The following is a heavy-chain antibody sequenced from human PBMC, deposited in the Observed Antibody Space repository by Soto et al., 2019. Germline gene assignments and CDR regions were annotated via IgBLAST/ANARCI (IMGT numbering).Heavy chain of an antibody. CDR3: ARGPSADKVDY. V-gene: IGHV4-30-4*01. CDR2: IYNSGNT. J-gene: IGHJ4*02. Sequence: QVQLQESGPGLVKPSQTLSLTCTVSGGSINGGGYFWSWIRQTPGKGLEWIGHIYNSGNTYTNPSVNRXXTXSXXTSPNQFSLNLKSVTAADTAVYYCARGPSADKVDYWGQGTLVTVSS. CDR1: GGSINGGGYF. D-gene: IGHD3-3*01.